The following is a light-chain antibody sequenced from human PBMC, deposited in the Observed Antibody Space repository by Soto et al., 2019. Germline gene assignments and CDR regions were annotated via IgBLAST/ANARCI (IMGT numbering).Light chain of an antibody. CDR3: HQYTSPPWT. CDR2: GAS. J-gene: IGKJ1*01. CDR1: QTVPGNY. V-gene: IGKV3-20*01. Sequence: EIVLTQSPGTLSLSPGKRATLSCRASQTVPGNYLAWLQHKPGQAPRLLIYGASNTATGIPDRFSGSGSGTDFTLTVARLEPEDFAVYYCHQYTSPPWTLGQGTKVETK.